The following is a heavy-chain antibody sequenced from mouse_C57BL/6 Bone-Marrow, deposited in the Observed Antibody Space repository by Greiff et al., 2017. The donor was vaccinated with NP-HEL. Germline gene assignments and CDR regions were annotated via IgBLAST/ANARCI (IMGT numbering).Heavy chain of an antibody. Sequence: QVQLQQSGPELVKPGASVKISCKASGYAFSSSWMNWVKQRPGKGLEWIGLIYPGDGDTNYNGKFKGKATLTADKSSSTAYMQLSSLTSEDSAVYFCARSYYGSSYCDYWGQGTTLTVSS. D-gene: IGHD1-1*01. CDR1: GYAFSSSW. V-gene: IGHV1-82*01. CDR3: ARSYYGSSYCDY. CDR2: IYPGDGDT. J-gene: IGHJ2*01.